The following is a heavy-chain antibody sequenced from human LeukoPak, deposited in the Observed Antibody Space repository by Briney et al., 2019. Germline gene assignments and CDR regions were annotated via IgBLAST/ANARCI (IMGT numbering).Heavy chain of an antibody. D-gene: IGHD5-12*01. J-gene: IGHJ5*02. V-gene: IGHV5-51*01. CDR1: GYSFTSYW. CDR3: AGRGYGAYEGACFAP. CDR2: FYPGYSDT. Sequence: GESPKISCKGSGYSFTSYWIGWVRQMPGKGLEWMGVFYPGYSDTRYSPSFQGRVTISADKSINTASLQWGSLEASDTAMYYCAGRGYGAYEGACFAPGGQETLVTVSP.